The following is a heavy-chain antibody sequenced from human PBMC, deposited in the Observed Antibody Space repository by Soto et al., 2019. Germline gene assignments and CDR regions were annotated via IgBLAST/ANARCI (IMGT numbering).Heavy chain of an antibody. V-gene: IGHV1-69*06. CDR3: ARDSQYCSSTSCPFDY. J-gene: IGHJ4*02. CDR2: IIPIFGTA. CDR1: GGTFSSYA. Sequence: SVKVSCKASGGTFSSYAISWVRQAPGQGLEWMGGIIPIFGTANYAQKFQGRVTITADKSTSTAYLELSSLRSEDTAVYYCARDSQYCSSTSCPFDYWGQGTLVTVSS. D-gene: IGHD2-2*01.